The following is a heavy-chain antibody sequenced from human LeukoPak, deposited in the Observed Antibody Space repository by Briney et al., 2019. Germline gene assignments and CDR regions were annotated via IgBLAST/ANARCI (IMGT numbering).Heavy chain of an antibody. V-gene: IGHV3-30*04. J-gene: IGHJ4*02. CDR1: GFTFSSYA. Sequence: GGTLRLSCAASGFTFSSYAMHWVRQAPGKGLEWVAVISYDGSNKYYADSVKGRFTISRDNAKNTLFLQVNSVRCDDTAVYYCASTRDHSWLAFDYWGQGTLVTVSS. CDR3: ASTRDHSWLAFDY. D-gene: IGHD5-12*01. CDR2: ISYDGSNK.